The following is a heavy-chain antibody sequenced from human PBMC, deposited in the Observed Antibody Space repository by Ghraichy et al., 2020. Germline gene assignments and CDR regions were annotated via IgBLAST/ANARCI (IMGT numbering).Heavy chain of an antibody. Sequence: GESLNISCAGSGFNFSSHTMTWVRQAPGKGLEWVSSISSSGAYIHYADSMKGRFTISRDNAKKSLFLQMNSLRAKDTALYYCATRVKAAGGMDVWGQGTTVTVSS. CDR1: GFNFSSHT. CDR3: ATRVKAAGGMDV. CDR2: ISSSGAYI. D-gene: IGHD6-13*01. V-gene: IGHV3-21*01. J-gene: IGHJ6*02.